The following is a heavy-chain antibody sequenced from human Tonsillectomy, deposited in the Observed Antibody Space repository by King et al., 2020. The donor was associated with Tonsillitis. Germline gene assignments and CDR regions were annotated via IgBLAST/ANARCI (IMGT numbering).Heavy chain of an antibody. Sequence: VQLVESGGGVVQPGTSLRLSCAASGFIFSTYGMHWVRQAPGKGLEWVAVISYDGGNQNYADSVKGRFTISRDNSKNTLYLHMNSLRAEHTAVYYCAKGGRARKPLIVEVPSGVDYWGQGTLVTVSS. CDR3: AKGGRARKPLIVEVPSGVDY. V-gene: IGHV3-30*18. CDR1: GFIFSTYG. CDR2: ISYDGGNQ. J-gene: IGHJ4*02. D-gene: IGHD2-2*01.